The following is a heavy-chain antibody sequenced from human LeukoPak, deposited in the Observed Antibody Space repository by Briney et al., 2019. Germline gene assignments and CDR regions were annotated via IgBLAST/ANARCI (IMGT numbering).Heavy chain of an antibody. CDR2: SSSSGSTI. V-gene: IGHV3-11*01. Sequence: TGGSLRLSCAASGFTLSDYYMSWIRQAPGKELEWVSYSSSSGSTIYYADSVKGRFAISRDNAKNSLYLQMNSLRAEDTAVYYCARRRDFIDYWGQGTLVTVSS. CDR1: GFTLSDYY. D-gene: IGHD3/OR15-3a*01. CDR3: ARRRDFIDY. J-gene: IGHJ4*02.